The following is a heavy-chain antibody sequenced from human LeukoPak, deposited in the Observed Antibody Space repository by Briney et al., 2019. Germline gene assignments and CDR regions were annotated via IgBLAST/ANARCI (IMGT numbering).Heavy chain of an antibody. Sequence: GGSLRLSCAASGFTVSSNYMNWVRQAPGKGLEWVSVIYTGGSTYYADSVKGRFTISRDNSKNTLYLQMNSLRAEDTAVYYCARGITITRYYYMDVWGKGTTVTISS. CDR1: GFTVSSNY. J-gene: IGHJ6*03. CDR3: ARGITITRYYYMDV. CDR2: IYTGGST. D-gene: IGHD3-10*01. V-gene: IGHV3-53*01.